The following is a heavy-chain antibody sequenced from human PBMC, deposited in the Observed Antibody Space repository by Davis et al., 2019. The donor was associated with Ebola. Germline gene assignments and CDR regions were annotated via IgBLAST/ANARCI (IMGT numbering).Heavy chain of an antibody. CDR3: ARHQLLWFGELLLAYYGMDV. D-gene: IGHD3-10*01. CDR1: GFTFSDYY. J-gene: IGHJ6*04. Sequence: GESLKISCAASGFTFSDYYMSWIRQAPGKGLEWVSYISSSGSTIYYADSVKGRFTISRDNAKNSLYLQMNSLRAEDTAVYYCARHQLLWFGELLLAYYGMDVWGKGTTVTASS. V-gene: IGHV3-11*01. CDR2: ISSSGSTI.